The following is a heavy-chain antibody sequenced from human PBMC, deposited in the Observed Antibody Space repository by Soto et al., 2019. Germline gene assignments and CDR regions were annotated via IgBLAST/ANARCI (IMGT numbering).Heavy chain of an antibody. CDR1: GFTFSDYY. CDR2: ISSSGSTI. Sequence: QVQLVESGGGLVKPGGSLRLSCAASGFTFSDYYMSWIRQAPGKWLEWVSYISSSGSTIYYADSVKGRFTISRDNAKNSLYLQMNSLRAEDTAVYYCARGGAIWGSYLETYINGDAFDLWGQGTMVTVSS. D-gene: IGHD3-16*02. CDR3: ARGGAIWGSYLETYINGDAFDL. J-gene: IGHJ3*01. V-gene: IGHV3-11*01.